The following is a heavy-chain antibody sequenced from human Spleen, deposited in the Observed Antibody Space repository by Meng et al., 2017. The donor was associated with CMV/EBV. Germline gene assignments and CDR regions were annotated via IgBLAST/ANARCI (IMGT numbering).Heavy chain of an antibody. J-gene: IGHJ4*02. CDR2: INAGNGNT. CDR1: FNSYA. D-gene: IGHD3-9*01. V-gene: IGHV1-3*01. Sequence: FNSYAMHWVRQAPGQRLEWMGWINAGNGNTKYSQKFQGRVTITRDTSASTAYMELSSLRSEDTAVYYCARGPEYYDILTGYYFFFDYWGQGTLVTVSS. CDR3: ARGPEYYDILTGYYFFFDY.